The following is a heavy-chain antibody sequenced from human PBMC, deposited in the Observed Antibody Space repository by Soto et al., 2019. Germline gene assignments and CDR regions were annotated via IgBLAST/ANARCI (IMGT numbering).Heavy chain of an antibody. V-gene: IGHV3-23*01. CDR3: AKDDVSKDGLWLMDS. CDR2: VTGSGGQI. CDR1: GFTISTFA. Sequence: GGSLRLSCAASGFTISTFAMTWVRQAPGKGLECVSGVTGSGGQIHYADSVKGRFTISKDNSKNTLYLQMSNLREEDTALYYCAKDDVSKDGLWLMDSWGQGTLVTVSS. J-gene: IGHJ5*02. D-gene: IGHD2-21*01.